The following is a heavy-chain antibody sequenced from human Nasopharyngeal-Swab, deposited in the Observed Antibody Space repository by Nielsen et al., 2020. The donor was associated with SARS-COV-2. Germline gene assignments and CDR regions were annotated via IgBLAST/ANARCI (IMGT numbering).Heavy chain of an antibody. CDR3: ARTRIAGQEYYFDY. CDR1: GYTFTSYG. CDR2: ISAYNGNT. D-gene: IGHD6-13*01. Sequence: ASVKVSCKASGYTFTSYGISWVRQAPGQGLEWMEWISAYNGNTNYAQKLQGRVTMTTDTSTSTAYMELRSLRSDDTAVYYCARTRIAGQEYYFDYWGQGTLVTVSS. V-gene: IGHV1-18*01. J-gene: IGHJ4*02.